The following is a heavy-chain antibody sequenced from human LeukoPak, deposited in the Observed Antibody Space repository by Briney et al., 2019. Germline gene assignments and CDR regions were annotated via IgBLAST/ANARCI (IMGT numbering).Heavy chain of an antibody. CDR2: ISYDGSNK. CDR1: GFTFSSYA. J-gene: IGHJ4*02. Sequence: GGSLRLSCAASGFTFSSYAMHWVRQAPGKGLGWMAVISYDGSNKYYADSVKGRFTISRDNSKNTLYLQMNSLRAEDTAIYYCAKRSSTSSGYFDFWGRGTLVTVSS. D-gene: IGHD3-22*01. V-gene: IGHV3-30*04. CDR3: AKRSSTSSGYFDF.